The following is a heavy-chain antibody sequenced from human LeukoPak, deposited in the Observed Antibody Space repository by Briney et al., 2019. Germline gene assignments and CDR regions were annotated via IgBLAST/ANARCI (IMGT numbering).Heavy chain of an antibody. Sequence: SETLSLTCAVYGGSFSGYYWSWIGQPPGKGLEWIGEINHSGSTNYNPSLKSRVTISVDTSKNQFSLKLSSVTAADTAVYYCARGRYCSSTSCYRGRGFFDYWGQGTLVTVSS. CDR3: ARGRYCSSTSCYRGRGFFDY. D-gene: IGHD2-2*01. J-gene: IGHJ4*02. V-gene: IGHV4-34*01. CDR1: GGSFSGYY. CDR2: INHSGST.